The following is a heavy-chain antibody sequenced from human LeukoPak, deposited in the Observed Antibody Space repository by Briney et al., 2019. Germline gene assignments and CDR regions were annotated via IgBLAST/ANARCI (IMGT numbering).Heavy chain of an antibody. CDR2: IWYDGSNK. CDR3: AKSSIVVVVAAMGFNY. Sequence: GGSLRLSCAASGFTFSSYGMHWVRQAPGKGLEWVAVIWYDGSNKYYADSVKGRFTISRDNSKNTLYLQMNSLRAEDTAVYYCAKSSIVVVVAAMGFNYWGQGTLVTVSS. J-gene: IGHJ4*02. CDR1: GFTFSSYG. D-gene: IGHD2-15*01. V-gene: IGHV3-33*06.